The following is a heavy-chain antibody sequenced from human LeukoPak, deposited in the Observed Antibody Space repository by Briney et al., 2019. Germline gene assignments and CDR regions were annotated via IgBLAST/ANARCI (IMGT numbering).Heavy chain of an antibody. CDR1: GGTFSSYA. CDR3: ARAYDFWSGYYTDDAFDI. CDR2: IIPIFGTA. J-gene: IGHJ3*02. V-gene: IGHV1-69*13. Sequence: GASVKVSCKASGGTFSSYAISWVRQAPGQGLEWMGGIIPIFGTANYAQKFQGRVTITADESTSTAYMELSSLRSEDTAVYYCARAYDFWSGYYTDDAFDIWGQGTMVTVSS. D-gene: IGHD3-3*01.